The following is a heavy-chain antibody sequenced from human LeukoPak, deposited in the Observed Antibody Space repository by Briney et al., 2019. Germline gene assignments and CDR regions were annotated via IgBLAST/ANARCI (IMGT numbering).Heavy chain of an antibody. V-gene: IGHV1-2*02. CDR1: GYAFTGYY. CDR3: ARERGQLLWFGESQWGNWFDP. J-gene: IGHJ5*02. Sequence: ASVKVSCKASGYAFTGYYMHSGRQAPGQAVEGLGWIRANSDGTNYAQKFQGRVTISVDTSKNKSFLTLSSVTAADPAVYYCARERGQLLWFGESQWGNWFDPWGKGTMVTVSS. CDR2: IRANSDGT. D-gene: IGHD3-10*01.